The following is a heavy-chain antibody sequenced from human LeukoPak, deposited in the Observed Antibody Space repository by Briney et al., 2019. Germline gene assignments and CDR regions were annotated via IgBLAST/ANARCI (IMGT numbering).Heavy chain of an antibody. D-gene: IGHD5-12*01. CDR2: ISSNRDTI. CDR3: ARGPGYGHYFDY. V-gene: IGHV3-48*02. Sequence: PGGSLRLSCAAAGFTFDTYPMNWVRQAPGRGLEWISYISSNRDTIYYAASVKGRFTISRDNARYSLYLQMNSLRDEGTAVYYCARGPGYGHYFDYWGQGALVTVSS. J-gene: IGHJ4*02. CDR1: GFTFDTYP.